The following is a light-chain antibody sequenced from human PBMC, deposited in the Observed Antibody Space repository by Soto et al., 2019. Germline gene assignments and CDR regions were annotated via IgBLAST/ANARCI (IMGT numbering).Light chain of an antibody. CDR1: SSNIGSNY. CDR2: ENN. CDR3: ATWDTILNGFV. Sequence: QSVLTQPPSASGTPGQRVTISCSGSSSNIGSNYVYWYQQLPGTAPKLLIYENNRRPSGVPDRFSGSKSGTSASLAISGLQSEDEADYFCATWDTILNGFVFGTGTKVTVL. J-gene: IGLJ1*01. V-gene: IGLV1-47*01.